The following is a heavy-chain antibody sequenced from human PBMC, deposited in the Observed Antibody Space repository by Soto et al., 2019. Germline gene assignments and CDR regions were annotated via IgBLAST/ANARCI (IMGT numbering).Heavy chain of an antibody. CDR2: IYPGDSDT. CDR1: GYSFTSYW. J-gene: IGHJ6*02. D-gene: IGHD2-15*01. Sequence: LGESLKISCKGSGYSFTSYWVAWVRQMPGKGLEWMGIIYPGDSDTRYSPSFQGQVTISADKSISTAYLQWSSLTASDTAMYYCARARSSGRSCYYYGMDVWGQGTTVTVSS. CDR3: ARARSSGRSCYYYGMDV. V-gene: IGHV5-51*01.